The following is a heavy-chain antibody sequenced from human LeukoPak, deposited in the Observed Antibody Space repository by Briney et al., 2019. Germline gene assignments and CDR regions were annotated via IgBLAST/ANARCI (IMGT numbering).Heavy chain of an antibody. Sequence: SETLSLTCTVSGGSISSSSYYWGWIRQPPGKGLEWIGSIYYSGSTYYKPSLRSRVTISVDTSKSQFSLKLSSVTAADTAVYYCARTRPSGLRFFLGYYYMDVWGKGTTVTVSS. CDR3: ARTRPSGLRFFLGYYYMDV. V-gene: IGHV4-39*01. CDR2: IYYSGST. D-gene: IGHD3-3*01. CDR1: GGSISSSSYY. J-gene: IGHJ6*03.